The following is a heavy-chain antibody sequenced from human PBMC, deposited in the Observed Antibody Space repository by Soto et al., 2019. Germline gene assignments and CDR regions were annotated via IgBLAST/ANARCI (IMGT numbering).Heavy chain of an antibody. D-gene: IGHD3-22*01. CDR1: GGSFSGYY. J-gene: IGHJ5*02. Sequence: SETLSLTCAVYGGSFSGYYWNWIRHPPGKGLEWIGEINHSGGTNYNPSLKSRVTISVDTSKNQFSLKLSSVTAADTAVYYCARGHRDTMIVVVMKYNWFDPWGQGTLVTVSS. CDR3: ARGHRDTMIVVVMKYNWFDP. V-gene: IGHV4-34*01. CDR2: INHSGGT.